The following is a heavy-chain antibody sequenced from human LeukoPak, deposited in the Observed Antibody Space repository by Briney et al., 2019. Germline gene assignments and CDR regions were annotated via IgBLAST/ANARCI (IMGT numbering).Heavy chain of an antibody. CDR1: GYTFTSYD. Sequence: ASVKVSCKASGYTFTSYDINWVRQATGQGLEWMGWMNPNSGNTGYAQKFQGRVTITRNTSISTAYMELSSLRSEDTAVYYCARGYYGALGYYFDYWGQGTLVTVSS. CDR3: ARGYYGALGYYFDY. CDR2: MNPNSGNT. J-gene: IGHJ4*02. D-gene: IGHD4-17*01. V-gene: IGHV1-8*01.